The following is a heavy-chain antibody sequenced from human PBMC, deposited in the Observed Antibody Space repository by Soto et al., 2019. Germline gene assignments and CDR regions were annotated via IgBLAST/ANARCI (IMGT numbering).Heavy chain of an antibody. V-gene: IGHV1-46*01. CDR2: INPSGGST. D-gene: IGHD6-6*01. CDR3: ARENGPYSSSFPPGFDP. J-gene: IGHJ5*02. CDR1: GYTFTSYG. Sequence: ASVKVSCKASGYTFTSYGISWVRQAPGQGLEWMGIINPSGGSTSYAQKFQGRVTMTRDTSTSTVYMELSSLRSEDTAVYYCARENGPYSSSFPPGFDPWGQGTLVTVSS.